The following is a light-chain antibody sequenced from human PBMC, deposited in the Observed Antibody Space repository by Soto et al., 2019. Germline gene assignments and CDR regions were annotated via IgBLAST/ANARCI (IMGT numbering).Light chain of an antibody. Sequence: QSVLTQPASVSGSPGQSITISCTGTSSDIGDYDYVSWYQQLPGKAPKLLIFDVTHRPSGVSDRFSGSKSGNTASLTISGVRPEDEADYYCCSYADIALDVVFGGGTMVTVL. CDR1: SSDIGDYDY. V-gene: IGLV2-14*03. CDR3: CSYADIALDVV. J-gene: IGLJ2*01. CDR2: DVT.